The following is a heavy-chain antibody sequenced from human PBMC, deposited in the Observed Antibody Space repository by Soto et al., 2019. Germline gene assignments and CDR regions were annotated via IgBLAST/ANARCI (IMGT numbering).Heavy chain of an antibody. Sequence: PGGSLRLSCAASGFTFDDYTMHWVRQAPGKGLEWVSLISWDGGSTYYADSVKGRFTISRDNSKNSLYLQMNSLRTEDTALYYCAKGRGYSGSGPRRYYYYGMDVWGQGTTVTVSS. V-gene: IGHV3-43*01. CDR1: GFTFDDYT. J-gene: IGHJ6*02. CDR2: ISWDGGST. CDR3: AKGRGYSGSGPRRYYYYGMDV. D-gene: IGHD5-12*01.